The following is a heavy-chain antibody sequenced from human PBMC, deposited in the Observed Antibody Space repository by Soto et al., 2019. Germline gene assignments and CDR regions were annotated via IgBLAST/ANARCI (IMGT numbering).Heavy chain of an antibody. CDR1: GYTFIGEY. CDR3: ARVRGYFDTADN. V-gene: IGHV1-2*02. CDR2: INPNSGAT. Sequence: GASVKVSCKASGYTFIGEYIHWVRQARGQGLEWMGWINPNSGATNYAQKFQGRVTMTRDTSISTAYMELRRLRSDDTAVYYCARVRGYFDTADNWGQGSLVTVSS. J-gene: IGHJ4*02. D-gene: IGHD3-22*01.